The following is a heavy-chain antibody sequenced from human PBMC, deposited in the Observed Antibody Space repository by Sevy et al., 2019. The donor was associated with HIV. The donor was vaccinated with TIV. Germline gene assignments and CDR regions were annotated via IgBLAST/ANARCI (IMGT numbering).Heavy chain of an antibody. CDR3: AKAPPGHCSSGSCPRAYYYYGTDV. V-gene: IGHV3-23*01. J-gene: IGHJ6*02. CDR2: ISGRGGST. Sequence: GGSLRLSCTASGFSIRTYAMNWVRQAPGKGLEWVSAISGRGGSTYYADSVEGRFTISRDNSKNTLYLQMNSLRAEDTTVYYCAKAPPGHCSSGSCPRAYYYYGTDVWGQGTTVTVSS. D-gene: IGHD2-15*01. CDR1: GFSIRTYA.